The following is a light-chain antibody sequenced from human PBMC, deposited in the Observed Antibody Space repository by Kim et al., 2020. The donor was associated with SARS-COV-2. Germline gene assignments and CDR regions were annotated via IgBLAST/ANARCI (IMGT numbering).Light chain of an antibody. Sequence: QSALTQPPSASGSPGQSVTISCTGTNSDVGNYNYVSWYQQHPGKAPRLLIYEVTKRPSGVPHRFSGSKSGNTASLTVSGLQAEDEADYYCSSYAYNDDFVLFGWGTQLTVL. V-gene: IGLV2-8*01. CDR2: EVT. J-gene: IGLJ2*01. CDR3: SSYAYNDDFVL. CDR1: NSDVGNYNY.